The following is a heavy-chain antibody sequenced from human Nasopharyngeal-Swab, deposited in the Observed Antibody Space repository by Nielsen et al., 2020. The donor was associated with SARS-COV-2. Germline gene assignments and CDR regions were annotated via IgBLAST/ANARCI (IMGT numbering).Heavy chain of an antibody. V-gene: IGHV3-53*01. CDR1: GFTVSSNY. D-gene: IGHD5-12*01. Sequence: GGSLRLSCAASGFTVSSNYMSWVRQAPGKGLEWVSVIYSGGSTYYADSVKGRFTISRDNSKNTLYLQMNSLTAEDTAVYYCAKDRDSGDDSGEYYHYYGMDVWGQGTSVTVS. CDR2: IYSGGST. J-gene: IGHJ6*02. CDR3: AKDRDSGDDSGEYYHYYGMDV.